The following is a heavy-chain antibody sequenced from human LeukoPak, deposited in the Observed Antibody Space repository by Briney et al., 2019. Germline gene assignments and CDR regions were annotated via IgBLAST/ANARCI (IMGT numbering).Heavy chain of an antibody. J-gene: IGHJ4*02. CDR3: DLDDTSGYSRL. V-gene: IGHV1-46*01. CDR1: GYTFSTYY. Sequence: ASVKVSCKASGYTFSTYYIHWVRQAPGQGLEWMGIINPSTATTNYAQKFQGRVIMTRDTSTTTAFMELSSLTSDDTAIYYCDLDDTSGYSRLWGQGSLVTVSS. CDR2: INPSTATT. D-gene: IGHD3-22*01.